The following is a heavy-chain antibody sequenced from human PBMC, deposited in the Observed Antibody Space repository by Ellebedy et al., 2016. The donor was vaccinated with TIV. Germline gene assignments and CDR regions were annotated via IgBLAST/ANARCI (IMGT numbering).Heavy chain of an antibody. V-gene: IGHV3-48*04. CDR1: GFTFSSYS. CDR2: IGSSLSII. Sequence: GGSLRLSXAASGFTFSSYSMNWVRQAPGKGLEWVSYIGSSLSIIYYADSVKGRFTISRDNAKNSLYLQMNSLRVEDTAVYYCARDMGGRYYYWGQGTLVTVSS. CDR3: ARDMGGRYYY. J-gene: IGHJ4*02. D-gene: IGHD1-26*01.